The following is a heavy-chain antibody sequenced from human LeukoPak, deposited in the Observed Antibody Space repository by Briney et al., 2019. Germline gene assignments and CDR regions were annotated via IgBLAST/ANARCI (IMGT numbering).Heavy chain of an antibody. Sequence: GGSLRLSCAASGFTFSSYGMHWVRQAPGKGLEWVAFIRYDGSNKYYADSVKGRFTISRDNAKNSLYLQMNSLRAEDTAVYYCARENSGDYYGSGSYSARSKNYFDYWGQGTLVTVSS. CDR3: ARENSGDYYGSGSYSARSKNYFDY. D-gene: IGHD3-10*01. V-gene: IGHV3-30*02. J-gene: IGHJ4*02. CDR1: GFTFSSYG. CDR2: IRYDGSNK.